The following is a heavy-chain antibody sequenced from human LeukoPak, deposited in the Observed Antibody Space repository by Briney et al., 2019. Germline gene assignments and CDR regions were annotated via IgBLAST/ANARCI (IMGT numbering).Heavy chain of an antibody. J-gene: IGHJ3*02. CDR3: ARVDYVWGSYRHDAFDI. V-gene: IGHV3-21*01. CDR1: GFTFSSYS. D-gene: IGHD3-16*02. CDR2: ISSSSSYI. Sequence: GGSLRLSCAASGFTFSSYSMNWVRQAPGKGLEWVSSISSSSSYIYYADSVKGRFTISRDSAKNSLYLQMNSLRAEDTAVYYCARVDYVWGSYRHDAFDIWGQGTMVTVSS.